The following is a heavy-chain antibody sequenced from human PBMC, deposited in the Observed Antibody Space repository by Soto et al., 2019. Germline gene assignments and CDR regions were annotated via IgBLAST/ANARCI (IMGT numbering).Heavy chain of an antibody. CDR2: INHSGST. CDR1: GGSFSGYY. V-gene: IGHV4-34*01. Sequence: SETLSLTCAVCGGSFSGYYWSWIRQPPGKGLEWIGEINHSGSTNYNPSLKSRVTISVDTSKNQFSLKLSSVTAADTAVYYCARDHRRFDYWGQGTLVTVSS. CDR3: ARDHRRFDY. J-gene: IGHJ4*02.